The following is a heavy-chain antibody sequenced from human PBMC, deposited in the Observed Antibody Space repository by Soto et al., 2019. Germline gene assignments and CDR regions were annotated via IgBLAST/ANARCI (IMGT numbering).Heavy chain of an antibody. CDR3: AKDRGIAAASTDYYYGMDV. CDR1: GFTFSSYA. CDR2: ISGSGGST. Sequence: GGSLRLSCAASGFTFSSYAMNWVRQAPGKGLEWVSAISGSGGSTCYADSVKGRFTISRDNSKNTLYLQMNSLRAEDTAVYYCAKDRGIAAASTDYYYGMDVWGQGTTVTVSS. V-gene: IGHV3-23*01. J-gene: IGHJ6*02. D-gene: IGHD6-13*01.